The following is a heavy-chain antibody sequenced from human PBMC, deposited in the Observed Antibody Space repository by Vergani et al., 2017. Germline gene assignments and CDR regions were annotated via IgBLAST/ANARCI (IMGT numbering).Heavy chain of an antibody. Sequence: QVRLVQSGAEVKKPGASVKVSCTASGYTFTSYGISWVRQAPGQGLEWMGWISAYNGNTNYAQKLQGRVTMTTDTSTSTAYMELRSLRSDDTAVYYCARVWGYDYVWGSYLHPGFDYWGQGTLVTVSS. D-gene: IGHD3-16*02. CDR1: GYTFTSYG. J-gene: IGHJ4*02. V-gene: IGHV1-18*01. CDR2: ISAYNGNT. CDR3: ARVWGYDYVWGSYLHPGFDY.